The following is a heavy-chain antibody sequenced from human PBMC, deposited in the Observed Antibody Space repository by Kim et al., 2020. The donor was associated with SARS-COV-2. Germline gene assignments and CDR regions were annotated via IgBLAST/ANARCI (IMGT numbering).Heavy chain of an antibody. CDR3: ARGGPTVTLQYYYYYYGMDV. CDR2: IIPIFGTA. J-gene: IGHJ6*02. CDR1: GGTFSSYA. Sequence: SVKVSCKASGGTFSSYAISWVRQAPGQGLEWMGGIIPIFGTANYAQKFQGRVTITADESTSTAYMELSSLRSEDTAVYYCARGGPTVTLQYYYYYYGMDVWGQGTTVTVSS. D-gene: IGHD4-4*01. V-gene: IGHV1-69*13.